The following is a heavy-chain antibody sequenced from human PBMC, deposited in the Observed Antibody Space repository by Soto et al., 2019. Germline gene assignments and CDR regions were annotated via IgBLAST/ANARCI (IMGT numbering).Heavy chain of an antibody. Sequence: SETLSLTCSVSGCSITSGGFYWSWVRQHPEKGLEWIAYIFHSGSTDYNPSLKSRIIISADTSKNQFSLKLTSVTAADTAVYYCVRGGIAGNWFDPWGQGTLVTVS. CDR1: GCSITSGGFY. V-gene: IGHV4-31*03. D-gene: IGHD6-13*01. CDR2: IFHSGST. CDR3: VRGGIAGNWFDP. J-gene: IGHJ5*02.